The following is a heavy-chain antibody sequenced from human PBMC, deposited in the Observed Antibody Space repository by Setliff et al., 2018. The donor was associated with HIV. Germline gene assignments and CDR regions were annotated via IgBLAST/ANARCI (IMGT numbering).Heavy chain of an antibody. CDR1: GGSLSSSY. D-gene: IGHD4-17*01. Sequence: SETLSLTCAVYGGSLSSSYWTWIRQAPGKGLEWIGEINHSGTANYNPSLKSRVTMSLDRSKRQFSLKLTSLTAADTAVYYCARGIGFLTIANGPDYWGQGTLVTVSS. CDR2: INHSGTA. V-gene: IGHV4-34*01. CDR3: ARGIGFLTIANGPDY. J-gene: IGHJ4*02.